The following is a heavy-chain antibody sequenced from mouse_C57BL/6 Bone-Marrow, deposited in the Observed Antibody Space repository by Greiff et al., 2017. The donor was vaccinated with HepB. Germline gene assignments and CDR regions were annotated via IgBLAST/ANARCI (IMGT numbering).Heavy chain of an antibody. V-gene: IGHV1-53*01. Sequence: QVHVKQPGTELVKPGASVKLSCKASGYTFTSYWMHWVKQRPGQGLEWIGNINPSNGGTNYNEKFKSKATLTVDKSSSTAYMQLSSLTSEDSAVYYCAREARITTVVDYWGQGTTLTVSS. J-gene: IGHJ2*01. CDR1: GYTFTSYW. CDR2: INPSNGGT. CDR3: AREARITTVVDY. D-gene: IGHD1-1*01.